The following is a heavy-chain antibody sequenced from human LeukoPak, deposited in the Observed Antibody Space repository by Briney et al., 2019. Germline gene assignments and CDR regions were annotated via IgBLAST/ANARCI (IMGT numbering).Heavy chain of an antibody. V-gene: IGHV3-21*01. CDR1: GFSLSSFT. CDR2: ISSSSSYI. J-gene: IGHJ6*03. D-gene: IGHD3-22*01. CDR3: ATRSHTNYYDSSGYYMDV. Sequence: GGSLRLSCAASGFSLSSFTMNWVRQAPGKGLEWVSSISSSSSYIYYADSVKGRFTISRDNAKKSLCLQMNSLRVEDTAVYYCATRSHTNYYDSSGYYMDVWGKGTTVTVSS.